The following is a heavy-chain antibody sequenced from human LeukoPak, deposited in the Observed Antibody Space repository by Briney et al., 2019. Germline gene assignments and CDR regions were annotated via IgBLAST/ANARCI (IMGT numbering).Heavy chain of an antibody. Sequence: SETLSLTCTASGGPVGSGTYCWSWIRQPPGKTLEWIGYICDSGSIDHNPSLKSRVTISVDTSKSHFSLKLSSVTAADTAVYYCARGPTITLPHVTNDYWGQGTMVTV. J-gene: IGHJ4*02. CDR3: ARGPTITLPHVTNDY. D-gene: IGHD3-3*01. CDR1: GGPVGSGTYC. V-gene: IGHV4-61*03. CDR2: ICDSGSI.